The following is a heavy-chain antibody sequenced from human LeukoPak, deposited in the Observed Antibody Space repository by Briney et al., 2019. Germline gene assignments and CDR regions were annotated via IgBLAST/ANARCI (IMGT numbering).Heavy chain of an antibody. CDR2: ISGSGAST. CDR1: GFTCSSYA. Sequence: HPGGSLRLSCAASGFTCSSYAMSWVRQGPGKGLEWVSAISGSGASTYYADSVKGRFTISRDNSKNTLYLQMNSLRAEDTAVYYCAKSYDSSGYYPFDYWGQGTLVTVSS. V-gene: IGHV3-23*01. J-gene: IGHJ4*02. D-gene: IGHD3-22*01. CDR3: AKSYDSSGYYPFDY.